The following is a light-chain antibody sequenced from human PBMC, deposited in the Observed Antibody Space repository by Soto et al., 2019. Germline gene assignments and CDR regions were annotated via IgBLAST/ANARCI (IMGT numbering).Light chain of an antibody. Sequence: IVLTQSPGSLSLSPWDRATLSCRASQGVSSTYLAWYQQRPGQAPRLLIYGASSRATGIPDRFSGSGSGTDFTLTISRLEPEDFAVYDCQQCGSSPLLTFGGGTKVDIK. J-gene: IGKJ4*01. CDR1: QGVSSTY. CDR3: QQCGSSPLLT. CDR2: GAS. V-gene: IGKV3-20*01.